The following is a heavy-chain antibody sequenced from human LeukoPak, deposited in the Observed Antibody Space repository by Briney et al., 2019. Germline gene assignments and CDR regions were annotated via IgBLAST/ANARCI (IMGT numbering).Heavy chain of an antibody. Sequence: PSETLSLTCAVYGGSFSAYYWSWIRQPPGKGLEWIGEINHSGSTNYNPSLKSRVTISVDTSKNQFSLKLSSVTAADTAVYYCARGSGPFDPWGQGTLVTVSS. CDR3: ARGSGPFDP. J-gene: IGHJ5*02. V-gene: IGHV4-34*01. CDR2: INHSGST. CDR1: GGSFSAYY. D-gene: IGHD3-10*01.